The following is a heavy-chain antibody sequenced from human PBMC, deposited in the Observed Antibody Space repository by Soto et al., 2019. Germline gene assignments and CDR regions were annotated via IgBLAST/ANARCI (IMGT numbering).Heavy chain of an antibody. V-gene: IGHV1-2*02. CDR2: INPNSGGT. D-gene: IGHD1-1*01. Sequence: ASVKVSCKASGYTFSDYYIHWVRQAPGQGLEWMGWINPNSGGTKYAPKFQGGVTMTRDTSITTAYMELSRLRSGDTAVYYCAREPATAKPEGVDFWGQGTLVTVSP. CDR1: GYTFSDYY. J-gene: IGHJ4*02. CDR3: AREPATAKPEGVDF.